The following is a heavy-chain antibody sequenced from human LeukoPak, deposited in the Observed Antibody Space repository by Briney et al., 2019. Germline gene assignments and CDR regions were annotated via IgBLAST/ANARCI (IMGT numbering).Heavy chain of an antibody. V-gene: IGHV1-69*06. Sequence: SVTVSCKASGGTFSSYAISWVRQAPGQGLEWMGGIIPIFGTANYAQKFQGRVTITADKSTSTAYMELSSLRSEDTAVYYCARASGSWYALFDYWGQGTLVTVSS. CDR3: ARASGSWYALFDY. J-gene: IGHJ4*02. CDR2: IIPIFGTA. D-gene: IGHD6-13*01. CDR1: GGTFSSYA.